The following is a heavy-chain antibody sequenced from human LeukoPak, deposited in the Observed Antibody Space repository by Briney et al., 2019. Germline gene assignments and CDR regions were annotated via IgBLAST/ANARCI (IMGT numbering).Heavy chain of an antibody. CDR3: ARHDTVTSTDC. Sequence: GESLQISCKGSGYIFTSYWIGWVRQMPGKGLEWMGIIYPGDSDARYSPSFQGQVTMSADKSISTVYLQWSSLKASDTATYYCARHDTVTSTDCWGQGTLVTVSS. J-gene: IGHJ4*02. CDR2: IYPGDSDA. D-gene: IGHD4-17*01. CDR1: GYIFTSYW. V-gene: IGHV5-51*01.